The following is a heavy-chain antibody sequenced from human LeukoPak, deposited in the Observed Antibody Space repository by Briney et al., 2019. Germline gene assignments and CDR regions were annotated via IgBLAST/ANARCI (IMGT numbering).Heavy chain of an antibody. CDR1: GFNFISFA. D-gene: IGHD4/OR15-4a*01. CDR3: ATSKSANYFS. V-gene: IGHV1-58*01. Sequence: ASVKVSCKASGFNFISFAVQWVRQTRGQRPEWIGWIVVGSVNTKYAQKFQERVTITRDMSTNTAYMELSGQRSDDEALYSGATSKSANYFSWGQGALGPVS. J-gene: IGHJ4*02. CDR2: IVVGSVNT.